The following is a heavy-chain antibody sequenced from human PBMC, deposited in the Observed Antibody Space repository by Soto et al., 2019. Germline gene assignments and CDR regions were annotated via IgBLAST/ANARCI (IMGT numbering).Heavy chain of an antibody. J-gene: IGHJ4*02. Sequence: GESLKISCHGSGYIFSTSWIGWVRQMPGKGLEWMGIIYPGDSDTRYSPSFQGQVTISADKSISTAFLQWSSLKASDTATYYCARTTIAGIRGYFDYWGQGTLVTVS. CDR2: IYPGDSDT. D-gene: IGHD2-21*01. CDR1: GYIFSTSW. CDR3: ARTTIAGIRGYFDY. V-gene: IGHV5-51*01.